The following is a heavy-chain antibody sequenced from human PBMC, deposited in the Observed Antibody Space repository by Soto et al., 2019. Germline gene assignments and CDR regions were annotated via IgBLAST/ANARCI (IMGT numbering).Heavy chain of an antibody. D-gene: IGHD3-10*01. V-gene: IGHV3-23*01. CDR3: AKAQITMVRGIRYYYGMDV. CDR1: GFTFSSYA. Sequence: TGGSLRLSCAASGFTFSSYAMSWVRQAPGKGLEWVSAISGSGGSTYYADSVKGRFTISRDNSKNTLYLQMNSLRAEDTAVYYCAKAQITMVRGIRYYYGMDVWGQGTTVTVSS. J-gene: IGHJ6*02. CDR2: ISGSGGST.